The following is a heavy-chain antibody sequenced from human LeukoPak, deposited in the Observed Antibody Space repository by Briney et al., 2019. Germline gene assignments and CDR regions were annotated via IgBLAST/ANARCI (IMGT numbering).Heavy chain of an antibody. V-gene: IGHV3-23*01. CDR1: GFTFSSYA. J-gene: IGHJ4*02. Sequence: GGSLRLSCAASGFTFSSYAMSWVRQAPGMGLAWVSAISGSGGSTYYADSVKDRFTISRDTSKNTLYLQMNSLRAEDTAVYYCARGRYYDNSVYYYFDYWAREPWSPSPQ. D-gene: IGHD3-22*01. CDR2: ISGSGGST. CDR3: ARGRYYDNSVYYYFDY.